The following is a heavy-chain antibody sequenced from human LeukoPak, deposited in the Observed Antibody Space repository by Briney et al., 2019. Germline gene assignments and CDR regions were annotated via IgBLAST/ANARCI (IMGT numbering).Heavy chain of an antibody. CDR1: GYTFTSYY. V-gene: IGHV1-46*01. J-gene: IGHJ5*02. CDR3: ARGNEITFGGVIVSDWFDP. Sequence: ASVKVSCKASGYTFTSYYMHWVRQAPGQGLEWMGIVNPSGGSTSYAQKFQGRVTMTRDMSTSTVYMELSSLRSEDTAVYYCARGNEITFGGVIVSDWFDPWGQGTLVTVSS. CDR2: VNPSGGST. D-gene: IGHD3-16*02.